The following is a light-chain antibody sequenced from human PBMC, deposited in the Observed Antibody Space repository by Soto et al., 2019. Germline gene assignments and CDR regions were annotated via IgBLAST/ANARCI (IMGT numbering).Light chain of an antibody. CDR2: DAS. V-gene: IGKV3-11*01. CDR1: QSVSSY. Sequence: EIVLTQSPATLSLSPGERATLSCRASQSVSSYLAWYQQKPGQAPRLLIYDASNRATGIPARFSGSGSGTDRTITISLLAAEDFAVDYCNQRCNSPPITFGPVTKVDI. J-gene: IGKJ3*01. CDR3: NQRCNSPPIT.